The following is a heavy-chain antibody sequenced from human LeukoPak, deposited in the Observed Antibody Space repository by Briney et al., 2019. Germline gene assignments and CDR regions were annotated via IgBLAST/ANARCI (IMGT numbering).Heavy chain of an antibody. CDR3: ATRGLPGYYYGMDV. V-gene: IGHV3-66*01. D-gene: IGHD2-15*01. CDR1: GFIVSRNY. Sequence: PGGSLRLSCAASGFIVSRNYMRWARQAPGKGLEWVSIISSAGATHYTDSVKGRFTISRDNSKNTLYLQMNSLRAEDTAVYFCATRGLPGYYYGMDVWGQGTTVTVSS. CDR2: ISSAGAT. J-gene: IGHJ6*02.